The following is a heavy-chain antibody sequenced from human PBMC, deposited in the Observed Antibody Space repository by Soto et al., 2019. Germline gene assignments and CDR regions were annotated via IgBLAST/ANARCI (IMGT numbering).Heavy chain of an antibody. V-gene: IGHV4-59*08. J-gene: IGHJ3*02. CDR2: IYYSGST. CDR3: ASTVTPIGKEPHAFDI. D-gene: IGHD4-17*01. CDR1: GGSFSGYY. Sequence: PSDTLPLTCAVYGGSFSGYYWSWIRQPPGKGLEWIGYIYYSGSTNYNPSLKSRVTISVDTSKNQFSLKLSSVTAADTAVYYCASTVTPIGKEPHAFDIWGQGTMVTISS.